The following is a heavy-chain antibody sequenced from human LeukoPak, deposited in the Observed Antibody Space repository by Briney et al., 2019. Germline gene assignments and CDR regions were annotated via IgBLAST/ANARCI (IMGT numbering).Heavy chain of an antibody. CDR3: ARDKSTSCYYFDY. J-gene: IGHJ4*02. CDR1: GFTFSSHG. D-gene: IGHD2-2*01. Sequence: TGGSLRLSCAASGFTFSSHGMHWVRQAPGKGLEWVAVIWYDGSFKYYADSVKGRFTISRDNSNSTVYLQMNSLRAEDTAVYYCARDKSTSCYYFDYWGQGTLVTVSS. CDR2: IWYDGSFK. V-gene: IGHV3-33*01.